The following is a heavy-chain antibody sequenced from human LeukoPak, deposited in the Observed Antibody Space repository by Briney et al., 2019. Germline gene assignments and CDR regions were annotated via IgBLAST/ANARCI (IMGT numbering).Heavy chain of an antibody. CDR1: GFTFSSYW. J-gene: IGHJ4*02. CDR2: MNRDGSEK. D-gene: IGHD5-18*01. CDR3: VLASTARGGIDS. Sequence: GGSLRLSCAASGFTFSSYWMSWVRQAPGKGLEWVANMNRDGSEKYYVDSVKGRFTISRDNAKSSLYLQMNSLRAEDTAVYYCVLASTARGGIDSWGQGTLVTVSS. V-gene: IGHV3-7*03.